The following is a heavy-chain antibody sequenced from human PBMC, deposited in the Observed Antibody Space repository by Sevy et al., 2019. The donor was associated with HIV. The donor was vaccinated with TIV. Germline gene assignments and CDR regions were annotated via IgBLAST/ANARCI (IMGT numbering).Heavy chain of an antibody. CDR3: AREGCTKPHDY. D-gene: IGHD2-8*01. V-gene: IGHV3-23*01. J-gene: IGHJ4*02. CDR2: LSFGCGEI. Sequence: GGSLRLSCAASGFTFSKYSMSWVRQPPGKGLEWVSTLSFGCGEINYADSVKGRFNISRDNSKNSVYLQMNNLRPEDTAVYYCAREGCTKPHDYWGQGTLVTVSS. CDR1: GFTFSKYS.